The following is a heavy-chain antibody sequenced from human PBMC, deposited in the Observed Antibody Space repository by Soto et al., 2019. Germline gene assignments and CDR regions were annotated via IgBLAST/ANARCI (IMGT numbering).Heavy chain of an antibody. D-gene: IGHD2-2*01. Sequence: SLRLSCAASGFTFSDYFMSWILQAPGKGLEWVSFISGSSDNIKYADSVKGRFTISRDNAKNSLYLQMNSLRAEDTAVYYCVRDSARIVVVPRVDGDNWFDPWGQGTLVTVSS. CDR2: ISGSSDNI. CDR1: GFTFSDYF. V-gene: IGHV3-11*06. J-gene: IGHJ5*02. CDR3: VRDSARIVVVPRVDGDNWFDP.